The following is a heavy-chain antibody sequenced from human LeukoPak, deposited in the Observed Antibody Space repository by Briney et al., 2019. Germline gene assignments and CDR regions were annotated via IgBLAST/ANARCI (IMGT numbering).Heavy chain of an antibody. V-gene: IGHV1-2*06. CDR3: ALMVVVPAASSDWFDP. J-gene: IGHJ5*02. CDR2: INPNSGGT. CDR1: GYTFTGYY. Sequence: ASVKASCKASGYTFTGYYMHWVRQAPGQGLEWMGRINPNSGGTNYAQKFQGRVTMTRDTSISTAYMELSRLRSDDTAVYYCALMVVVPAASSDWFDPWGQGTLVTVSS. D-gene: IGHD2-2*01.